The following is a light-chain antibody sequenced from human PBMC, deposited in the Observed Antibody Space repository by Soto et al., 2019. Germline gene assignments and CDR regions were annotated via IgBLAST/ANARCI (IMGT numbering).Light chain of an antibody. V-gene: IGLV1-44*01. CDR2: SNN. CDR1: SSNIGSKT. Sequence: QLVLTQPPSASGTPGQRVTISCSGSSSNIGSKTVNWYQQLSGTAPKLLIYSNNQRPSGVPDRFSGSKSGTSASLAISGLQSEDEADYYYAAWDDSLNGRVFGGGTKLTVL. CDR3: AAWDDSLNGRV. J-gene: IGLJ3*02.